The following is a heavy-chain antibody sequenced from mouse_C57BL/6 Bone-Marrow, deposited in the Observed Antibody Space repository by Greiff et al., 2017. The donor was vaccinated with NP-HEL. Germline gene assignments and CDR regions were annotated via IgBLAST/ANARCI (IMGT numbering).Heavy chain of an antibody. CDR3: ATGSSGPAWFAY. CDR2: ISYDGSN. CDR1: GYSITSGYY. Sequence: ESGPGLVKPSQSLSLTCSVTGYSITSGYYWNWIRQFPGNKLEWMGYISYDGSNNYNPSLKNRFSLTRDTSKNQFFLKLNSVTTEDTATYDGATGSSGPAWFAYWGQGTLVTVSA. D-gene: IGHD3-2*02. J-gene: IGHJ3*01. V-gene: IGHV3-6*01.